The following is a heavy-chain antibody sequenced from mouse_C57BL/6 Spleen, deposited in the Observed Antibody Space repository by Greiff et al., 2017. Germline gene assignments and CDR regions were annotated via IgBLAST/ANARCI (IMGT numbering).Heavy chain of an antibody. CDR2: IDPSDSET. J-gene: IGHJ1*03. D-gene: IGHD2-3*01. CDR3: AIGDGYYWYFDV. CDR1: GYTFTSYW. Sequence: VQLQQPGAELVRPGSSVKLSCKASGYTFTSYWMHWVKQRPIQGLEWIGNIDPSDSETHYNQKFKDKATLTVDKSSSTAYMQLSSLTSEDSAVYYCAIGDGYYWYFDVWGTGTTVTVSS. V-gene: IGHV1-52*01.